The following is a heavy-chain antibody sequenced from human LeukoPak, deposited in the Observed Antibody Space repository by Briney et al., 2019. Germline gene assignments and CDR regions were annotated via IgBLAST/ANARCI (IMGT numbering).Heavy chain of an antibody. D-gene: IGHD3-10*01. Sequence: QPGGSLRLSCAASGFTFTTYWMSWVRQPPGKGLEWVANIKQDGTEKYYVDSVKGRFTISRDNAKNSLYLQMNSLRVEDTAIYYCAKVAHYYYGSESYYFFEHWGQGTPVTASS. CDR3: AKVAHYYYGSESYYFFEH. CDR2: IKQDGTEK. CDR1: GFTFTTYW. V-gene: IGHV3-7*01. J-gene: IGHJ4*02.